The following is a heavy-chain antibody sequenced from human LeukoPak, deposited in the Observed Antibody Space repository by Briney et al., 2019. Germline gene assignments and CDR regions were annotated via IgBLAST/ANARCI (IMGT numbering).Heavy chain of an antibody. CDR2: INPSGGTT. Sequence: ASVKVSCKASGYTFTVYYIHWVRQAPGQGLEWMGVINPSGGTTTYAQNFQGRVSMTMYTSATTVYMELSSLRSEDTAVYYCTTSSAYYSSFDYWGQGTLVTVSS. CDR1: GYTFTVYY. CDR3: TTSSAYYSSFDY. V-gene: IGHV1-46*01. D-gene: IGHD2-21*02. J-gene: IGHJ4*02.